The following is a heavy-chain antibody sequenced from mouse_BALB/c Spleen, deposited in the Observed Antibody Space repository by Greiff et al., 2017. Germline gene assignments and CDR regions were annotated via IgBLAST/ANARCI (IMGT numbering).Heavy chain of an antibody. Sequence: EVQLQESGPELVKPGASVKISCKASGYTFTDYNMHWVKQSHGKSLEWIGYIYPYNGGTGYNQKFKSKATLTVDNSSSTAYMELRSLTSEDSAVYYCARPTMIRGYAMDYWGQGTSVTVSS. CDR3: ARPTMIRGYAMDY. D-gene: IGHD2-4*01. CDR2: IYPYNGGT. CDR1: GYTFTDYN. V-gene: IGHV1S29*02. J-gene: IGHJ4*01.